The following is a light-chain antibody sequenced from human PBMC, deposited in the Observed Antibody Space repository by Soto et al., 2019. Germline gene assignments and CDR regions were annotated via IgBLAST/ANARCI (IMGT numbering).Light chain of an antibody. CDR1: SSDVGGYNY. J-gene: IGLJ1*01. CDR3: SSSAGSSNV. V-gene: IGLV2-8*01. Sequence: SALTQRASGAGSPGQSVAISCTGTSSDVGGYNYVSWYQQHPGKAPKLMIYDVNKRPSGVPDRFSGSKSGNTASLTVSGLQAEDEADYYCSSSAGSSNVFGTGTKVTVL. CDR2: DVN.